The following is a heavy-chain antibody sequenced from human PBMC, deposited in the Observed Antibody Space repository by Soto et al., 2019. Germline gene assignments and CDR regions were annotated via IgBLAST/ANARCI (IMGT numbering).Heavy chain of an antibody. CDR2: IIPIFGTA. V-gene: IGHV1-69*13. J-gene: IGHJ3*02. CDR3: ARSCSSTSCYQYQHAFDI. CDR1: GGTFSSYA. D-gene: IGHD2-2*01. Sequence: SVKVSCKASGGTFSSYAISWVRQAPGQGLEWMGGIIPIFGTANYAQKFQGRVTITADESTSTAYMELSSLRSEDTAVYYCARSCSSTSCYQYQHAFDIWGQGTMVTVSS.